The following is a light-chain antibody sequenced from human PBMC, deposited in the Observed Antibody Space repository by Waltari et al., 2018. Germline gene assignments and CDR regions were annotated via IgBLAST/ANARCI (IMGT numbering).Light chain of an antibody. V-gene: IGLV2-11*01. Sequence: QSALTQPRSVSGSPGQSVTISCTGSSSDVGDYHYVSWYRHHPGKAPKLMIYDVNKRPSGCPDRLAGSKSGNTASLTISGLQAEDEADYYCCSSAGRNTWVFGGGTKLTVL. CDR1: SSDVGDYHY. CDR3: CSSAGRNTWV. J-gene: IGLJ3*02. CDR2: DVN.